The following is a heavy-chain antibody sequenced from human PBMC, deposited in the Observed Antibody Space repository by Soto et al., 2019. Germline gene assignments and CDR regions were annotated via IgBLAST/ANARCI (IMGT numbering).Heavy chain of an antibody. CDR3: ARAERPYGDYDNYYYAMDV. J-gene: IGHJ6*02. CDR2: FIPIYGTR. V-gene: IGHV1-69*13. D-gene: IGHD4-17*01. Sequence: ASVKVSCKASGGTFSRYAISWVRRAPGQGLEWIGGFIPIYGTRNYAHKFQGGVTITADESTSTAYIELSSLRSEDTAVYYCARAERPYGDYDNYYYAMDVWDQGTSVTVSS. CDR1: GGTFSRYA.